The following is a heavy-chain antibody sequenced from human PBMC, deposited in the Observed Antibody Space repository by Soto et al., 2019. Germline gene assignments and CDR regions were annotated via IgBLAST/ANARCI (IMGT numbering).Heavy chain of an antibody. CDR2: IWYDGSNK. V-gene: IGHV3-33*01. D-gene: IGHD5-12*01. CDR1: GFTFSSYG. CDR3: ASVDGIPDGFDY. J-gene: IGHJ4*02. Sequence: PGGSLRLSCAASGFTFSSYGMHWVRQAPGKGLEWVAVIWYDGSNKYYADSVKGRFTISRDNSKNTLYLQMNSLRAEDTAVYYCASVDGIPDGFDYWGQGTLVTVSS.